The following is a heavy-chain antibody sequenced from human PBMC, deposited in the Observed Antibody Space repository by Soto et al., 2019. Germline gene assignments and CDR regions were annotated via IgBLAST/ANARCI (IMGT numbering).Heavy chain of an antibody. D-gene: IGHD3-10*01. CDR2: INPNSGGT. Sequence: GASVKVSCKASGYTFTGYYMHWVRPAPGQGVEWMGWINPNSGGTNYAQKFQGRVTMTRDTSISTAYMELSRLRSDDTAVYYCARDPMVRGPMKGYYYGMDVWGQGTTVTVSS. J-gene: IGHJ6*02. V-gene: IGHV1-2*02. CDR3: ARDPMVRGPMKGYYYGMDV. CDR1: GYTFTGYY.